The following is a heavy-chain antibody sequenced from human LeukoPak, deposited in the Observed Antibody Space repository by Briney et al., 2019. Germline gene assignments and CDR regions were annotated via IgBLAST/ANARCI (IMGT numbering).Heavy chain of an antibody. D-gene: IGHD1-26*01. J-gene: IGHJ3*02. V-gene: IGHV1-2*02. Sequence: ASVKVSCKASGYTFTDYYIHWVRRAPGQGLECMGWINPNSGDTNYAQKLQGRVTMTRDTSISTAYMEVSRLRSDDTAVYYCARSREHTFDIWGQGTMVTVSS. CDR3: ARSREHTFDI. CDR1: GYTFTDYY. CDR2: INPNSGDT.